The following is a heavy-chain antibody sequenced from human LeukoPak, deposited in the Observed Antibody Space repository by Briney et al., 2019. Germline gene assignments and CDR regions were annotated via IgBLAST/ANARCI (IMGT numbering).Heavy chain of an antibody. CDR1: GGSFSGYY. CDR3: ARVTYYYDSSGYSEAAFDI. J-gene: IGHJ3*02. CDR2: INHSVST. D-gene: IGHD3-22*01. Sequence: SETLSLTCAVYGGSFSGYYWSWIRQPPGRGLEWIGEINHSVSTNYNPSLKSRVTISVDTSKNQFSLKLSSVTAADTAVYYCARVTYYYDSSGYSEAAFDIWGQGTMVTVSS. V-gene: IGHV4-34*01.